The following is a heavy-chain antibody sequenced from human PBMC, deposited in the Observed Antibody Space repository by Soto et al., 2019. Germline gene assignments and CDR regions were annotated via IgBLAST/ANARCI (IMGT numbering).Heavy chain of an antibody. CDR3: AKDPGSYDYVWGSYRPLNWFDP. V-gene: IGHV3-23*01. CDR2: ISGSGGST. CDR1: GFTFSSYA. Sequence: GGSLRLSCAASGFTFSSYAMSWVRQAPGKGLEWVSAISGSGGSTYYADSVKGRFTISRDNSKNTLYLQMNSLRAEDTAVYYCAKDPGSYDYVWGSYRPLNWFDPWGQGTLVTVSS. D-gene: IGHD3-16*02. J-gene: IGHJ5*02.